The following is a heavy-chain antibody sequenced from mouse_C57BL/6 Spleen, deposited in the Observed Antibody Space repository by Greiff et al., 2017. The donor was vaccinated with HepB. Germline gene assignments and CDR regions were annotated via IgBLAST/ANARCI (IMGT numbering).Heavy chain of an antibody. CDR1: GYTFTSYW. Sequence: QVQLQQPGAELVKPGASVKLSCKASGYTFTSYWMQWVKQRPGQGLEWIGEIDPSDSYTNYNQKFKGKATLTVDTSSSTAYMQLSSLTSEDSAVYYCAGYYYAMDYWGQGTSVTVSS. CDR3: AGYYYAMDY. D-gene: IGHD2-2*01. CDR2: IDPSDSYT. J-gene: IGHJ4*01. V-gene: IGHV1-50*01.